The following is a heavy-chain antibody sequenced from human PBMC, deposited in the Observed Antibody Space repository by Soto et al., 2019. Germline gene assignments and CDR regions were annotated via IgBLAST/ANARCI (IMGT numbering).Heavy chain of an antibody. CDR3: AKGRSATTYRHAFDI. CDR1: GFTFSSYA. J-gene: IGHJ3*02. D-gene: IGHD1-26*01. Sequence: HRGGSLRLSCAASGFTFSSYAMRWVRQAPGKGLEWVSAMSGSGGSTYYADSVKGRFTISRDNSKNTLYLQMNSMRAEDTAVYYCAKGRSATTYRHAFDIWGQGTMVTVSS. V-gene: IGHV3-23*01. CDR2: MSGSGGST.